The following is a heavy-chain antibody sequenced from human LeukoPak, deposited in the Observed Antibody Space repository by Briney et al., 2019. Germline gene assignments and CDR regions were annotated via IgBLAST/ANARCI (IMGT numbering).Heavy chain of an antibody. CDR2: IYTSGST. Sequence: SQTLSLTCTVSGGSISSGSYYWSWIRQPAGKGLEWIGRIYTSGSTNYNPSLKSRVTISVDTSKNQFSLKLSSVTAADTAVYYCARDSSSWYFYWFDPWGQGTLVTVSS. V-gene: IGHV4-61*02. J-gene: IGHJ5*02. CDR3: ARDSSSWYFYWFDP. D-gene: IGHD6-13*01. CDR1: GGSISSGSYY.